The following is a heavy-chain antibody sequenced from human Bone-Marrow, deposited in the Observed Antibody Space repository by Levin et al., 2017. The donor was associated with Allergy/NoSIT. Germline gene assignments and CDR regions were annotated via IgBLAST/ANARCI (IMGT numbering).Heavy chain of an antibody. CDR2: ISFDGNNK. CDR1: DFSFSNFA. J-gene: IGHJ4*02. D-gene: IGHD1-26*01. V-gene: IGHV3-30*18. CDR3: AKGVGWEVLSGYFDS. Sequence: GESLKISCAASDFSFSNFAMHWVRQSPGKGLEWVAVISFDGNNKFYADSVKGRFTISRDNSKNTLYLQMNRLRADDTAVYFCAKGVGWEVLSGYFDSWGQGTLVTVSS.